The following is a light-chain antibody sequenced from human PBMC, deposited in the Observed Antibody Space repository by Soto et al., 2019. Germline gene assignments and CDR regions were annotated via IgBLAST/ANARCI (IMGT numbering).Light chain of an antibody. Sequence: LTQAPSASGTPGQRVTISCSGSSSNIGSNFVYWYQKFPGTAPKVLIYRNDQRPSGVPDRFSGSKSGTSASLAISGLLSEDEADYYCAVWDDSLNGSVAFGGGTKVTVL. V-gene: IGLV1-47*01. CDR3: AVWDDSLNGSVA. CDR1: SSNIGSNF. CDR2: RND. J-gene: IGLJ2*01.